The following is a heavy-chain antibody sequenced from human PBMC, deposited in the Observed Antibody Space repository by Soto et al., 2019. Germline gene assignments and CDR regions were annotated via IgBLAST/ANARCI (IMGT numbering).Heavy chain of an antibody. D-gene: IGHD1-26*01. V-gene: IGHV4-59*08. J-gene: IGHJ6*02. CDR3: VRQGIGALHGLVDV. Sequence: QVQLQASGPGLVKPSDTLSLTCTVSGDSIGTYNWGWIRQPPGKRLEWIGYIYSNGGTSYNPALKSSVTIPADTPTKQFPLRLSSVTAADAAVYYCVRQGIGALHGLVDVWGQGTTVTVSS. CDR2: IYSNGGT. CDR1: GDSIGTYN.